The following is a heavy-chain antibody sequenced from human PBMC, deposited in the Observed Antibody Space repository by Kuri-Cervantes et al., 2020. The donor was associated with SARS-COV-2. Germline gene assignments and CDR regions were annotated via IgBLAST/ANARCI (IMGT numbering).Heavy chain of an antibody. CDR1: GFTFSSYD. V-gene: IGHV3-13*01. Sequence: GGSLRLSCAASGFTFSSYDMHWVRQATGKGLEWVSAIGTAGDTYYPDSVKGRFTISRDNSKNTLYLQMNSLRAEDTAVYYCAKDYDFWSGYYPYYFDYWGQGTLVTVSS. CDR2: IGTAGDT. D-gene: IGHD3-3*01. J-gene: IGHJ4*02. CDR3: AKDYDFWSGYYPYYFDY.